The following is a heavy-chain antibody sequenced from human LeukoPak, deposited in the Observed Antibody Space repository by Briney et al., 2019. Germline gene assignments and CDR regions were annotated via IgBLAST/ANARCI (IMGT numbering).Heavy chain of an antibody. V-gene: IGHV5-51*01. CDR3: ARHVGIAAPFDY. Sequence: GESLKISCKGSGYNFTTYWIGWVRQMPGKGLEWMGIIYPGDSDTEYSPSFQGQVTISADKSVSTAYLQWSSLKASDTAMYYCARHVGIAAPFDYWGQGTLVTVSS. CDR1: GYNFTTYW. D-gene: IGHD6-13*01. J-gene: IGHJ4*02. CDR2: IYPGDSDT.